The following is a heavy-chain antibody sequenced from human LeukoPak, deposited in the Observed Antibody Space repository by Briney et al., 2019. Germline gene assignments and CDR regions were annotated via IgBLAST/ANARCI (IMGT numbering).Heavy chain of an antibody. CDR1: GFKFTGYD. CDR3: VRDGEGVAISVNYWFDP. V-gene: IGHV1-8*01. D-gene: IGHD3-10*01. CDR2: MNPNNGKT. J-gene: IGHJ5*02. Sequence: ASVNVSCTASGFKFTGYDINWVRQASGRGLEWMGWMNPNNGKTGYAQKFQGRVTMTSDTSTSTAYMELRGLISEDTAVYYCVRDGEGVAISVNYWFDPWGQGTLVTVSS.